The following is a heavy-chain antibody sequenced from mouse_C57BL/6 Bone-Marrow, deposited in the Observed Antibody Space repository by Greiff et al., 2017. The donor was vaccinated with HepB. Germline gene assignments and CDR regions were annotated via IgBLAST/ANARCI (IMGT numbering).Heavy chain of an antibody. CDR2: IDPETGGT. J-gene: IGHJ2*01. CDR1: GYTFTDYE. CDR3: TRSKVPYYYGSRGFDY. Sequence: QVQLQQSGAELVRPGASVTLSCKASGYTFTDYEMHWVKQTPVHGLEWIGAIDPETGGTAYNQKFKGKAILTADKYSSTAYMELRSLTSEDSAVYYCTRSKVPYYYGSRGFDYWGQGTTLTVSS. D-gene: IGHD1-1*01. V-gene: IGHV1-15*01.